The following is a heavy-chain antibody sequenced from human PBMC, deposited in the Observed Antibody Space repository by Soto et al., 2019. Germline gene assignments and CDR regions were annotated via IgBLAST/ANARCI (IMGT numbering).Heavy chain of an antibody. V-gene: IGHV4-34*01. D-gene: IGHD3-9*01. CDR1: GGSCSIYY. Sequence: ASETLSLTCTVYGGSCSIYYWIWIRQPPGKGLEWIGEINLSGSTDYNPSLKSRVTISVDTSKSQFSLKLTSVTAADTAVYYCARSFDRYAFDIWGQGTMVTVSS. CDR2: INLSGST. J-gene: IGHJ3*02. CDR3: ARSFDRYAFDI.